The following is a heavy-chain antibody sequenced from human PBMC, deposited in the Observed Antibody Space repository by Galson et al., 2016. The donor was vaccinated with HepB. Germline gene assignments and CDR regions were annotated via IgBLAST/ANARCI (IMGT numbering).Heavy chain of an antibody. J-gene: IGHJ4*02. CDR1: GFTVSNNY. Sequence: SLRLSCAASGFTVSNNYMSWVRQAPGKGLEWVSLIYSGGSTSYADSVKGRFTIARDRFKNTLYLQMNSLRAEDTAVYFCTCGRSPGAYWGQGTLVTVSS. CDR3: TCGRSPGAY. V-gene: IGHV3-53*01. D-gene: IGHD3-16*02. CDR2: IYSGGST.